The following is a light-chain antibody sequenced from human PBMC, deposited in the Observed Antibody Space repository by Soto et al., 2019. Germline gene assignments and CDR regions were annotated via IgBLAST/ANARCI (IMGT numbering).Light chain of an antibody. CDR2: DAS. Sequence: DIQMTQSPSTLSASVGDRVTITCRASQSSSKWLAWYQQKPGKAPKLLIYDASNLESGVPSRFSGSGSGTEFTLTISSLQPDDFATYYCQQYNGYSTFGQGTKVDI. CDR1: QSSSKW. J-gene: IGKJ1*01. V-gene: IGKV1-5*01. CDR3: QQYNGYST.